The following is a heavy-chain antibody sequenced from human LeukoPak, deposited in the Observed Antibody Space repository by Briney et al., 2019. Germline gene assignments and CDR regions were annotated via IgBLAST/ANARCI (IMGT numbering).Heavy chain of an antibody. J-gene: IGHJ4*02. CDR2: ISSSSSYI. CDR3: ARVDGSIHYFHY. CDR1: GFTFSSYS. Sequence: WGSLCLSCAASGFTFSSYSLNWVRQAPGKGLEWVSSISSSSSYIYYADSVKGRLTISRDNAKNSLYLQMNSLRAEDTAVYYCARVDGSIHYFHYWGQEGLLSVSS. D-gene: IGHD5-24*01. V-gene: IGHV3-21*01.